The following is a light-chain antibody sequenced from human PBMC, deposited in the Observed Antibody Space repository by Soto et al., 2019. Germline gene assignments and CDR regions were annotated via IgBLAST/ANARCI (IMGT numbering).Light chain of an antibody. CDR2: GAY. J-gene: IGKJ5*01. CDR1: QSVSGSY. Sequence: EIVLTQSPGTLSLSPGERATLSCRASQSVSGSYLAWYQQRPGQAPRLLIYGAYSRATGIQDRFSGSGSGTEFTLTISSLQSEDFAVYYCKQRSNWPITFGQGTRLEIK. CDR3: KQRSNWPIT. V-gene: IGKV3D-20*02.